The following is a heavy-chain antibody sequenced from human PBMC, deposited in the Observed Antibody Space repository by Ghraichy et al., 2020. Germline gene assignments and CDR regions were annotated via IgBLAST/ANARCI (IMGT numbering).Heavy chain of an antibody. CDR3: ARDQDGSGTFSIGLDY. CDR2: ISSGGTYI. Sequence: GGSLRLSCAASGFLFRTYTMNWVRQAPGKGLEWVTSISSGGTYIYYADSVKGRFTISRDNAKNSLFLQMNSLTADDTAVYYCARDQDGSGTFSIGLDYWGQGTLVTVSS. D-gene: IGHD3-10*01. J-gene: IGHJ4*02. V-gene: IGHV3-21*01. CDR1: GFLFRTYT.